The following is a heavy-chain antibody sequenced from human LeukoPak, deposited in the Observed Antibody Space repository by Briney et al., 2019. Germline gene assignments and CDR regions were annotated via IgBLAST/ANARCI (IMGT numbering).Heavy chain of an antibody. CDR1: GFTFSSYA. CDR2: ISYDGSNK. Sequence: GRSLRLSRAASGFTFSSYAMHWVRQAPGKGLEWVAVISYDGSNKYYADSVKGRFTISRDNSKNTLYLQMNSLRAEDTAVYYCAMLGGAAALNYWGQGTLVTVSS. J-gene: IGHJ4*02. CDR3: AMLGGAAALNY. V-gene: IGHV3-30*01. D-gene: IGHD6-13*01.